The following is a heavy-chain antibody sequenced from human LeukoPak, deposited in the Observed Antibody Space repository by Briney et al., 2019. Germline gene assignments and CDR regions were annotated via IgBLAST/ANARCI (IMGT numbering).Heavy chain of an antibody. D-gene: IGHD1-26*01. CDR1: GYSFTSYW. J-gene: IGHJ4*02. Sequence: PGESLKISCKGSGYSFTSYWIGWVRQMPGKGLEWMGIIYPGDSDTRYSPSFQGQVTISADKSIGTAYLQWSSLKASDTAMYYCARPLGGSGRGGSWNYWGQGTLVTVSS. CDR2: IYPGDSDT. CDR3: ARPLGGSGRGGSWNY. V-gene: IGHV5-51*01.